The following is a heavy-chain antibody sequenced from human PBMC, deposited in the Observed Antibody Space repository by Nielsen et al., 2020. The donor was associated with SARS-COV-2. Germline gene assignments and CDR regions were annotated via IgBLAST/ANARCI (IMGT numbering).Heavy chain of an antibody. J-gene: IGHJ6*03. Sequence: WICQPPGKGLEWIGYVYYSGSTDYNPSLKSRVTISVDTSKNQFSLKLSSVTAADTAVYYCARHTDDGVVTRYYYYYMDVWGKGTTVTVSS. CDR2: VYYSGST. V-gene: IGHV4-39*01. D-gene: IGHD4-23*01. CDR3: ARHTDDGVVTRYYYYYMDV.